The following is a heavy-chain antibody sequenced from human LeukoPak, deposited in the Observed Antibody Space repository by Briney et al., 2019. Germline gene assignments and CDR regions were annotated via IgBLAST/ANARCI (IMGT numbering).Heavy chain of an antibody. V-gene: IGHV1-18*01. CDR1: GYTFTSYG. CDR3: AREESYDSSGHDAFDI. Sequence: GASVKVSCKASGYTFTSYGISWVRQAAGQGLEWMGWISAYNGNTNYAQKLQGRVTMTTDTSTSTVYMELRSLKSDDTAVYYCAREESYDSSGHDAFDIWGQGTMVTVSS. J-gene: IGHJ3*02. CDR2: ISAYNGNT. D-gene: IGHD3-22*01.